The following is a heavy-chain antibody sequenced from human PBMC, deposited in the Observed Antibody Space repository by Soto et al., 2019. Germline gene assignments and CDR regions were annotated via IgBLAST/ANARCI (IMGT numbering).Heavy chain of an antibody. CDR3: VAGPDRAKSAY. J-gene: IGHJ4*01. Sequence: SETLSLTCTVSGGSISSSSYYWGWIRQPPGKGLEWIGSIYYSGSTYYNPSLRNRVTISSDTSKNQFSLRLISVTAADTAVYYCVAGPDRAKSAYWGQGTLVTVSS. V-gene: IGHV4-39*07. CDR2: IYYSGST. CDR1: GGSISSSSYY.